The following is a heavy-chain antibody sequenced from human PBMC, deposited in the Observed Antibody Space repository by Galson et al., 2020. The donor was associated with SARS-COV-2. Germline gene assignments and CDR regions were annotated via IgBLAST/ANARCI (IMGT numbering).Heavy chain of an antibody. J-gene: IGHJ5*02. D-gene: IGHD3-10*01. CDR1: GGSISSYY. CDR2: IYYSGST. CDR3: ARHGITMVRGMRGKNWFDP. V-gene: IGHV4-59*08. Sequence: ETLSLTCTVSGGSISSYYWSWIRQPPGKGLEWIGYIYYSGSTNYNPSLKSRVTISVDTSKNQFSLKLSSVTAADTAVYYCARHGITMVRGMRGKNWFDPWGQGTLVTVSS.